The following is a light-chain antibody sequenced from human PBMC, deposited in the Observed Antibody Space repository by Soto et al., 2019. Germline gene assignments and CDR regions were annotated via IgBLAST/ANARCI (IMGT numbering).Light chain of an antibody. CDR2: WAS. V-gene: IGKV4-1*01. CDR1: QSILYSSHNKNY. CDR3: QQYYDAPQT. Sequence: DIVMTQSPDSLAVSLGERATINCKSSQSILYSSHNKNYLAWYQQKPGQPPKLLIYWASTRESGVPDRFSGGGSGTDFTLTISSLQAGDVAVYYYQQYYDAPQTFGQGAKVEIK. J-gene: IGKJ1*01.